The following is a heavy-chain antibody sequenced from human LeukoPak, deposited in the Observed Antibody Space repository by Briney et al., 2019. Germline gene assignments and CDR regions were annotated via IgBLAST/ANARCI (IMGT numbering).Heavy chain of an antibody. CDR3: AKGLRQYYDFWGGSDY. J-gene: IGHJ4*02. V-gene: IGHV3-23*01. Sequence: GGSLRLSCAASGFTLSSYAMSWVRQAPGKGLEWVSLISGNAGSTYYADSVKGRFTISRDNSKNTLYLQMNSLRAEDTAVYYCAKGLRQYYDFWGGSDYWGQGTLVTVSS. D-gene: IGHD3-3*01. CDR2: ISGNAGST. CDR1: GFTLSSYA.